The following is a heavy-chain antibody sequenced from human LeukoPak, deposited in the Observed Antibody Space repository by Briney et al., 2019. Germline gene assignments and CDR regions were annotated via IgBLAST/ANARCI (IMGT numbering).Heavy chain of an antibody. CDR2: INHSGST. V-gene: IGHV4-34*01. D-gene: IGHD3-22*01. Sequence: SETLSLTCAVYGGSFSGYYWSWIRQPPGKGLEWIGEINHSGSTNYNPSLKSRVTISVDTSKNQFSLKLSSVTAADTAVYYCARGSYDSSGYYPWYFDYWGQGTLVTVST. J-gene: IGHJ4*02. CDR1: GGSFSGYY. CDR3: ARGSYDSSGYYPWYFDY.